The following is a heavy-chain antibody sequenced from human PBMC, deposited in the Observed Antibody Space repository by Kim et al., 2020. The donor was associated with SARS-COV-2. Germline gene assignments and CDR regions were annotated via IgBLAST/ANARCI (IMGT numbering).Heavy chain of an antibody. Sequence: GGSLRLSCAASGFTFSSHAMCWVRQAPGKGLEWVSAISGSGGSTYYADSVKGRFTISRDNSKNTLYLQMNSLRAEDTAVYYCAKDTNPSDGYWGQGTLVTVSS. J-gene: IGHJ4*02. CDR2: ISGSGGST. CDR3: AKDTNPSDGY. CDR1: GFTFSSHA. V-gene: IGHV3-23*01. D-gene: IGHD2-8*01.